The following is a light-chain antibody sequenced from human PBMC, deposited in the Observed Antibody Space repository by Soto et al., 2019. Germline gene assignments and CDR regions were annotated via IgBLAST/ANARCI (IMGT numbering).Light chain of an antibody. CDR2: GAS. CDR3: QQYSNWPPWT. J-gene: IGKJ1*01. Sequence: IMMTQSPATLSVSPGERATLSCRASQSLSSNLAWYQQKPGQAPRLLIHGASTRATGIPARFSGSGSGTEFTLTISSLQSEDFAVYYCQQYSNWPPWTFGQGTKVDIK. V-gene: IGKV3-15*01. CDR1: QSLSSN.